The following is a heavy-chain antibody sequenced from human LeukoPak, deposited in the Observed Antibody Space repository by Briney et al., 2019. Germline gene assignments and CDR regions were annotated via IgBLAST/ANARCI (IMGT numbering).Heavy chain of an antibody. CDR2: INAGIGKT. V-gene: IGHV1-3*01. J-gene: IGHJ5*02. CDR1: GYTFSSYA. D-gene: IGHD4-17*01. Sequence: ASVKVSCKASGYTFSSYAVHWVRQAPGQRLEWMGWINAGIGKTKYSQKFQDRVTITRDTSASTAYMEVSSLRSEDTAVYYCARSRTEGYGDWWWFDPWGQGTLVTVSS. CDR3: ARSRTEGYGDWWWFDP.